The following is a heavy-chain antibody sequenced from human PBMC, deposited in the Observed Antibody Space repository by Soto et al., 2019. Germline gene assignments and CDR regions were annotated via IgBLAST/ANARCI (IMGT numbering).Heavy chain of an antibody. CDR3: ARDRSWTYYYDSSGEGGAFDI. Sequence: SETLSLTCAVSGGSISSSNWWSWVRQPPGNGLEWIGEIYHSGSTNYNPSLKSRVTISVDKSKNQFSLKLSSVTAADTAVYYCARDRSWTYYYDSSGEGGAFDIWGQGTMVTVSS. CDR1: GGSISSSNW. J-gene: IGHJ3*02. D-gene: IGHD3-22*01. CDR2: IYHSGST. V-gene: IGHV4-4*02.